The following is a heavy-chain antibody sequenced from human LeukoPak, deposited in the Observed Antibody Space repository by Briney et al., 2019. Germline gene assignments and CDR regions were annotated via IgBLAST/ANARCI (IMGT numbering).Heavy chain of an antibody. D-gene: IGHD6-19*01. J-gene: IGHJ5*02. CDR1: GFTFSSYA. CDR2: ISVGGST. CDR3: AKDMDSSGWFGWFDP. Sequence: GGSLRLSCAASGFTFSSYAMSWVRQAPGKGLEWVSAISVGGSTYYADSMKGRFTLSRDNSKSTLYLQMNSLRAEDTAVYYCAKDMDSSGWFGWFDPWGQGTLVTVSS. V-gene: IGHV3-23*01.